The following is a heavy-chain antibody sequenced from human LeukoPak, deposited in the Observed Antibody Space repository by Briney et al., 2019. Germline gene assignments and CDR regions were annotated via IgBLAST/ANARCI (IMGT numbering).Heavy chain of an antibody. CDR1: GFSFGANS. V-gene: IGHV3-43*02. Sequence: GGSLRLSCAASGFSFGANSMHWARHVPGKGLEWVSLINGDGNTYYAASVNGQFTVSRDNSKNSLCLQMSSLRPEDTALYYCAKDIGGGLLEYWGQGTLVTVSS. J-gene: IGHJ4*02. D-gene: IGHD2-15*01. CDR3: AKDIGGGLLEY. CDR2: INGDGNT.